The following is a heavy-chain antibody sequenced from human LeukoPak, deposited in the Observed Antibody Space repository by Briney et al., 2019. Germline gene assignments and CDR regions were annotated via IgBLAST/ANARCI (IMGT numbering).Heavy chain of an antibody. CDR3: ARRSGRDGYPFDY. J-gene: IGHJ4*02. CDR2: IYPGDSDT. Sequence: AGESLEISCKGSGYSFTSYWIGWVRLMPGKGLEWMGIIYPGDSDTRYSPSFQGQVTISADKSISTAYLQWSSLKASDTAMYYCARRSGRDGYPFDYWGQGTLVTVSS. D-gene: IGHD5-24*01. V-gene: IGHV5-51*01. CDR1: GYSFTSYW.